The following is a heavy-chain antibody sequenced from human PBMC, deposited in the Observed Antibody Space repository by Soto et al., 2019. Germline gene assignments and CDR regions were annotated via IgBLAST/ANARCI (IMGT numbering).Heavy chain of an antibody. Sequence: SETLSLTCTVSGGSISSSSYYWGWIRQPPGKGLEWIGSIYYSGSTYYNPSLKSRVTISVDTSKNQFSLKLSSVTAADTAVYYCARMRWIQLWFNWFDPWGQGTLVTVSS. CDR1: GGSISSSSYY. CDR3: ARMRWIQLWFNWFDP. D-gene: IGHD5-18*01. V-gene: IGHV4-39*01. J-gene: IGHJ5*02. CDR2: IYYSGST.